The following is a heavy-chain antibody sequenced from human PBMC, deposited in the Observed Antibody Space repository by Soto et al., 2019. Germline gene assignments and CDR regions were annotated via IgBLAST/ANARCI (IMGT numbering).Heavy chain of an antibody. Sequence: PGGSLRLSCAASGFTISTYAMTWVRQAPGKGLECVSGVTGSGSQIYYADSVKGRFTISKDNSKNTLYLQMSGLREEDTALYYCAKDAVYRDGLWLMDSWGQGTLVTVSS. CDR3: AKDAVYRDGLWLMDS. CDR2: VTGSGSQI. D-gene: IGHD2-21*01. J-gene: IGHJ5*02. V-gene: IGHV3-23*01. CDR1: GFTISTYA.